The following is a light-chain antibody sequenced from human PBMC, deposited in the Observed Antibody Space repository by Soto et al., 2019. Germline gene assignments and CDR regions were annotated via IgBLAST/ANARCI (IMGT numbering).Light chain of an antibody. CDR1: SSNIGAGYD. J-gene: IGLJ1*01. CDR3: HSYDNSLSGLYV. V-gene: IGLV1-40*01. CDR2: GNS. Sequence: QSVLTQPPSVSGAPGQRVTISCTGSSSNIGAGYDVHWYQQLLGTAPKLLIYGNSNRPSGVPDRSSGSKSGTSASLAITGLQAEDEADYYCHSYDNSLSGLYVFGSGTKLTVL.